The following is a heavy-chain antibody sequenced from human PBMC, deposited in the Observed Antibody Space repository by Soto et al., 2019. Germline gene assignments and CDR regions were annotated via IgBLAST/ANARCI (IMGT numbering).Heavy chain of an antibody. CDR1: GFTFSNYA. J-gene: IGHJ4*02. CDR2: ISGGGGAT. Sequence: EVQLLESGGGLVQPGGSLRLSCAASGFTFSNYAMSWVRQAPGKGLEWVSVISGGGGATYYADSMKGRFTISRDNSKNTLYLQMNSLRAEDTAVYYCAKGEKYADLAGRYFDCWGQGTLVTVSS. D-gene: IGHD4-17*01. CDR3: AKGEKYADLAGRYFDC. V-gene: IGHV3-23*01.